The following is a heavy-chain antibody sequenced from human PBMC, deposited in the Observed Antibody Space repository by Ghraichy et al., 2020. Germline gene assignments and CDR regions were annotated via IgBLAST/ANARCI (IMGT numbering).Heavy chain of an antibody. D-gene: IGHD4-23*01. Sequence: GGSLRLSCAASGFTFSSYGMHWVRQAPGKGLEWVAVIWYDGSNKYYADSVKGRFTISRDNSKNTLYLQMNSLRAEDTAVYYCAKALSTVAPYYYYGMDVWGQGTTVTVSS. CDR3: AKALSTVAPYYYYGMDV. CDR2: IWYDGSNK. V-gene: IGHV3-33*06. CDR1: GFTFSSYG. J-gene: IGHJ6*02.